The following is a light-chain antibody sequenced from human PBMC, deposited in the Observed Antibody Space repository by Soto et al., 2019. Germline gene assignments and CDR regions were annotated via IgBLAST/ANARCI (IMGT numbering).Light chain of an antibody. J-gene: IGKJ3*01. CDR1: QSGNLN. Sequence: EIMMTQSPGTLSVSPGAGATLSCTASQSGNLNLAWYEQRRGHPPRFLLYVSSTSAAGIPVTFRGSGSGTEFPLTLSRLQSEDSAVYYCHQYNSWPRGTFGTGT. V-gene: IGKV3-15*01. CDR2: VSS. CDR3: HQYNSWPRGT.